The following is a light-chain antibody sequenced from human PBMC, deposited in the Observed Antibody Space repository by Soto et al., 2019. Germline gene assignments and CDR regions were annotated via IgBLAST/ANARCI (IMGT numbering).Light chain of an antibody. CDR2: DAS. Sequence: EIVLTQSPAILSLSPGERATLSCKASQSVGNFLAWYQQKPGQAPRLLIYDASNRATGIPARFSGTGSGTDFTLTISSLQPEDFATYYCQQSSSIPRTFGQGTKLEIK. V-gene: IGKV3-11*01. CDR1: QSVGNF. CDR3: QQSSSIPRT. J-gene: IGKJ2*01.